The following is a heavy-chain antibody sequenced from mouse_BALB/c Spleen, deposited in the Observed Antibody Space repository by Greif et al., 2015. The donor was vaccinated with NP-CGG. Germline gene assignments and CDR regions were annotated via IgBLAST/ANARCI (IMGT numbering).Heavy chain of an antibody. CDR2: IDPENGHT. D-gene: IGHD2-2*01. Sequence: EVQLQQSGAELVRPGALVKLSCKASGFNIIDYYMHWVKQRPEQGLGWIGWIDPENGHTIYDPKFQGKASITADTSSNSACLQLISLTSEYTAVYYCASGYHLWGMYFWGQGTSVTVSS. V-gene: IGHV14-1*02. J-gene: IGHJ4*01. CDR1: GFNIIDYY. CDR3: ASGYHLWGMYF.